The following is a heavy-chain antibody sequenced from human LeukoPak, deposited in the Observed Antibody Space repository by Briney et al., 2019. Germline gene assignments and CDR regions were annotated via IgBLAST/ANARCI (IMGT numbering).Heavy chain of an antibody. CDR1: GFTFSSYA. V-gene: IGHV3-23*01. CDR2: ISGSGGST. Sequence: GGSLRLSCAASGFTFSSYAMSWVRQAPGKGLEWVSAISGSGGSTYYADSVKGRFTISRDNSKNALYLQMNSLRAEDTAIYYCAKVPEERGNSGYYYMDYWGQGTLVTVPS. D-gene: IGHD3-22*01. J-gene: IGHJ4*02. CDR3: AKVPEERGNSGYYYMDY.